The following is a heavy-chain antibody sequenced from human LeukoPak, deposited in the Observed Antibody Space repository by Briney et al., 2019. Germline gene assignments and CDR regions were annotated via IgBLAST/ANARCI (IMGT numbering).Heavy chain of an antibody. CDR1: GFTFSSYA. CDR3: AKDLFGSGSYEY. J-gene: IGHJ4*02. Sequence: GGSLRLSCAASGFTFSSYAMSWVRQAPGKGLEWVAFLRSGGNDKYYAGSVKGRFTISRDNSKNTLFLQMNSLRAEETAVYYCAKDLFGSGSYEYWGQGTLVTVSS. CDR2: LRSGGNDK. D-gene: IGHD3-10*01. V-gene: IGHV3-30*02.